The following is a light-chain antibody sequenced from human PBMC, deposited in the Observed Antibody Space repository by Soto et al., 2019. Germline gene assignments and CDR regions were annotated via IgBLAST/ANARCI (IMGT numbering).Light chain of an antibody. Sequence: AIPMTHTRYSFSASTGDRVTITCLASQGISSYLAWYQQKPGKVPKLLIYKASTLKSGVPSRFSGSGSGTEFTLTISSLQPDDFATYYCQHYNSYSEAFGQGTKVDIK. CDR1: QGISSY. CDR3: QHYNSYSEA. J-gene: IGKJ1*01. V-gene: IGKV1-8*01. CDR2: KAS.